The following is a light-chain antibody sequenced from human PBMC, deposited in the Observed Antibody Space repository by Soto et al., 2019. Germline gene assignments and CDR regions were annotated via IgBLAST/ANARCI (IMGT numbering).Light chain of an antibody. J-gene: IGLJ2*01. V-gene: IGLV1-40*01. Sequence: QSALTQPPPVSGAPGQRVTISCNGSSSNIGAGYDVHWYQQLPGRVPKLLIYGNNNRPSGVPDRFSGSKSGTSASLAITGLQAEDEADYYCLSFDSSLSVVFGGGTELTVL. CDR3: LSFDSSLSVV. CDR1: SSNIGAGYD. CDR2: GNN.